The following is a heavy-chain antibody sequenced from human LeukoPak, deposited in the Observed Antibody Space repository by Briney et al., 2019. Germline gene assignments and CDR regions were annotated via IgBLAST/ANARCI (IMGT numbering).Heavy chain of an antibody. Sequence: GGSLRLSCAASGFIVSHNYMTWVRQAPGKGLEWISVIYIDGTTYYPDSVKGRFTISRDQANNTLYLQMNTPRDEHTAVYYCARGPRYSFSWGQGTLVSVSS. CDR1: GFIVSHNY. CDR3: ARGPRYSFS. CDR2: IYIDGTT. D-gene: IGHD6-13*01. V-gene: IGHV3-53*01. J-gene: IGHJ5*02.